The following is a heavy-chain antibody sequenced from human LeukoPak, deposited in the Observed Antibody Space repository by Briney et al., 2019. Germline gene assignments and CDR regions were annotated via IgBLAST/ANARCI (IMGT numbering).Heavy chain of an antibody. CDR2: IKDDAIEK. CDR3: ARLRGLYSGTNRYQTALDC. CDR1: GFTFSHYW. J-gene: IGHJ4*02. V-gene: IGHV3-7*01. Sequence: GSLRLSCAVSGFTFSHYWMSWVRQAPGKGLEWVANIKDDAIEKDYADYLKGRFTITRNNAMNSLYVQLNSLRAEDTAVYYCARLRGLYSGTNRYQTALDCWGKGTLVTVAS. D-gene: IGHD1-26*01.